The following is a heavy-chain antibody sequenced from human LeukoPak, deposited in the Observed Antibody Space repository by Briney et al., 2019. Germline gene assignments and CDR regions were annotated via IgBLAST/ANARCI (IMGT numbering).Heavy chain of an antibody. Sequence: ASVKVSCKASGYTFTEYYMHWVRQAPGQGLEWMGRINPNSGGTNYAQKFQGRVTMTRDTSISTAYMELGRLRSDDTAVYYCASLPTYYYDSSGYYTDYWGQGTLVTVSS. J-gene: IGHJ4*02. CDR1: GYTFTEYY. D-gene: IGHD3-22*01. V-gene: IGHV1-2*06. CDR3: ASLPTYYYDSSGYYTDY. CDR2: INPNSGGT.